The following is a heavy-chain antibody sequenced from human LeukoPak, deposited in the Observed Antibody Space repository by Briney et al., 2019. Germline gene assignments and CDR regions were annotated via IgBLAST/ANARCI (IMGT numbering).Heavy chain of an antibody. CDR3: ARTMSTVTTSVYYYYHLDV. CDR1: GFTFSSYW. J-gene: IGHJ6*03. V-gene: IGHV3-7*01. Sequence: GGSLRLSCAASGFTFSSYWMSWVRQAPGKGLEWVANIKQDGSEKYYVDSVKGRFTISRDNAKNSLYLQMNSLRAEDTAVYYCARTMSTVTTSVYYYYHLDVWGKGTTVTVYS. D-gene: IGHD4-11*01. CDR2: IKQDGSEK.